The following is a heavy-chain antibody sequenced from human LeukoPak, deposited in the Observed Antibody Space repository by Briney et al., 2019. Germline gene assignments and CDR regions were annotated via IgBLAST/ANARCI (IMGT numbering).Heavy chain of an antibody. CDR2: ISNSSSYI. V-gene: IGHV3-21*01. CDR1: GFTFTNYG. D-gene: IGHD3-10*01. CDR3: ASGGLRFGELLFDY. Sequence: GGSLRLSCAASGFTFTNYGMNWVRQAPGKGLEWVSSISNSSSYIYYADSVKGRFTISRDNAKNSLYLQMNSLRAEDTAVYYCASGGLRFGELLFDYWGQGTLVTVSS. J-gene: IGHJ4*02.